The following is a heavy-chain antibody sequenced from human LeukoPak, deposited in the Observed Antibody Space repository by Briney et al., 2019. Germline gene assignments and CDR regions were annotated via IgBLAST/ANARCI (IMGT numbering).Heavy chain of an antibody. V-gene: IGHV3-74*01. CDR3: ARYNWNSAPFDY. Sequence: GGSLRLSCAASGFTFSSYWMHWVRQAPGKGLVWVSRINSDGSSTSYEDSVKGRFTISRDSAKNTLYLEMNSLRAEDTAVYYCARYNWNSAPFDYWGQGTLVTVSS. CDR2: INSDGSST. J-gene: IGHJ4*02. CDR1: GFTFSSYW. D-gene: IGHD1-7*01.